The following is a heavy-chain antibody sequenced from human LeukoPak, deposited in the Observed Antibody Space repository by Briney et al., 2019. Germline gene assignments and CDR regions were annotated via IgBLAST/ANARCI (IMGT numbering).Heavy chain of an antibody. V-gene: IGHV5-51*01. CDR2: IYPGDSDT. Sequence: GESLKISCKGSGYSFTSYWIGWVRQMPGKGLEWMGIIYPGDSDTRYSPSFQCQVTISVDKSISTAYLQWSSLKASDTAMYYCARPLVGSGYSSSWYFDSWGRGTLVTVSS. D-gene: IGHD6-13*01. J-gene: IGHJ4*02. CDR3: ARPLVGSGYSSSWYFDS. CDR1: GYSFTSYW.